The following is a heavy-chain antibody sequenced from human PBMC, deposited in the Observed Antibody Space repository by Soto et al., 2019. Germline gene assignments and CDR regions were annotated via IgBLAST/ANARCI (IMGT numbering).Heavy chain of an antibody. D-gene: IGHD3-16*02. CDR3: AHLMSTFGGVIEDDAFDT. V-gene: IGHV2-5*02. J-gene: IGHJ3*02. CDR2: IYWDDDK. CDR1: GFSLSSTRVG. Sequence: QITLKESGPPLVQPTQTLTLTCTFSGFSLSSTRVGVGWIRQPPGTALEWLAVIYWDDDKRYSPSLRNRLTITQDTSKNQVVLTMTNMDPVDTATYYCAHLMSTFGGVIEDDAFDTWGQGTMVTVSS.